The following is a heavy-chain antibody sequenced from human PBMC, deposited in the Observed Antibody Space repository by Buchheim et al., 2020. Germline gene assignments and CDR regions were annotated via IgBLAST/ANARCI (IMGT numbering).Heavy chain of an antibody. D-gene: IGHD5-24*01. CDR2: IWYDGSNK. CDR1: GFTFSSYG. CDR3: ARGLEKHPYYYYGMDV. J-gene: IGHJ6*02. V-gene: IGHV3-33*01. Sequence: VQLLESGGGVVQPGRSLRLSCAASGFTFSSYGMHWVRQAPGKGLEWVAVIWYDGSNKYYADSVKGRFTISRDNSKNTLYLQMNSLRAEDTAVYYCARGLEKHPYYYYGMDVWGQGTT.